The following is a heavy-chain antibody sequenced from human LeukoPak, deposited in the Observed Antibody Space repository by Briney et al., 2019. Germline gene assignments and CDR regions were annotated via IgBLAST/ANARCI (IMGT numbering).Heavy chain of an antibody. CDR3: ARRRTTHFDY. V-gene: IGHV3-7*01. CDR1: GFTFCSFW. CDR2: ITQDETEK. Sequence: GGPLRLSCAASGFTFCSFWMSWLPQAPGKGRKGVANITQDETEKYHVHYVKGRFTISRDKATNSLDLQMNSLSAEDTAVYYCARRRTTHFDYWGQGTLVTVSS. J-gene: IGHJ4*02. D-gene: IGHD1-1*01.